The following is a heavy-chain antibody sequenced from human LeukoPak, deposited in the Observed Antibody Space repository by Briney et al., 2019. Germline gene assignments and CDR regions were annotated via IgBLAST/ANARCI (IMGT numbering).Heavy chain of an antibody. CDR1: GGTFSSYT. Sequence: ASVKVSCKASGGTFSSYTISWVRQAPGQGLEWMGGIIPIFGTANSAQRFQCRVTITTDESTSTAYMELSSLRSEDTAVYYCARGKVYSGYDFLPGDPIDYWGQGTLVTVSS. J-gene: IGHJ4*02. D-gene: IGHD5-12*01. CDR2: IIPIFGTA. V-gene: IGHV1-69*05. CDR3: ARGKVYSGYDFLPGDPIDY.